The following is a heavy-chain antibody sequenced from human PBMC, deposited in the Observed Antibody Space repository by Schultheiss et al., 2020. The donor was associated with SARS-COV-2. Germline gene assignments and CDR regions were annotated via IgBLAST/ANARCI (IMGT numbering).Heavy chain of an antibody. D-gene: IGHD3-22*01. CDR2: IYTSGST. V-gene: IGHV4-4*07. J-gene: IGHJ1*01. Sequence: SETLSLTCAVSGYSISSGYYWGWIRQPAGKGLEWIGRIYTSGSTNYNPSLKSRVTMSVDTSKNQFSLKLSSVTAADTAVYYCARGAYDSSGYSPQHWGQGTLVTVSS. CDR3: ARGAYDSSGYSPQH. CDR1: GYSISSGYY.